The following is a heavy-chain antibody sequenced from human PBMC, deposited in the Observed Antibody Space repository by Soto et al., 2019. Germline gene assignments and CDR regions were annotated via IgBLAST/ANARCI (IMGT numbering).Heavy chain of an antibody. V-gene: IGHV3-13*01. Sequence: PVGSLRLSCASSVFTFSNYDMHCVRQAKGKGLEWLSGIGAAGDTFYPGSVSGRFTISRENAKNSLNLQINSLRAGDTAVYFCARGVLGPGDYYYGFEVWGQGTTVNVSS. J-gene: IGHJ6*01. CDR2: IGAAGDT. D-gene: IGHD2-8*02. CDR1: VFTFSNYD. CDR3: ARGVLGPGDYYYGFEV.